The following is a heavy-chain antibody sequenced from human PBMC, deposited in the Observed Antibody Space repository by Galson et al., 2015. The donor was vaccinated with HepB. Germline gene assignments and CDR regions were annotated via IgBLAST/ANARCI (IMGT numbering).Heavy chain of an antibody. J-gene: IGHJ4*02. Sequence: SLRLSCAASGFTFSDYSMNWVRQAPGKGLEWLSYISSSSTTIYYADSVKGRFTTSRDNAKNSLYLQMNSLRVEDTAVYYCASPNYSNYAAYWGQGTLVTVSS. CDR3: ASPNYSNYAAY. CDR2: ISSSSTTI. V-gene: IGHV3-48*01. CDR1: GFTFSDYS. D-gene: IGHD4-11*01.